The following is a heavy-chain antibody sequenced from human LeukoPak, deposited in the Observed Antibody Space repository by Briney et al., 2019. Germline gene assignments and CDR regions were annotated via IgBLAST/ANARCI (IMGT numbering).Heavy chain of an antibody. J-gene: IGHJ4*02. CDR1: GYTFTSYA. V-gene: IGHV1-3*01. CDR3: ARERRPIAVAGMFDY. CDR2: MNAGNGNT. Sequence: ASVKVSCKASGYTFTSYAMHWGRQAPGQRLEWMGWMNAGNGNTKYSQKFQGRGTITRDTSASTAYMELSSLRSEDTAVYYCARERRPIAVAGMFDYWGQGTLVPVSS. D-gene: IGHD6-19*01.